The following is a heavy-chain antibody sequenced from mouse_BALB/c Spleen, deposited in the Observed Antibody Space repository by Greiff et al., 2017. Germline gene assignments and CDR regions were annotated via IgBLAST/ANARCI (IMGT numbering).Heavy chain of an antibody. CDR3: ARGGGWLLIDY. D-gene: IGHD2-3*01. CDR2: ISSGSSTI. J-gene: IGHJ2*01. V-gene: IGHV5-17*02. CDR1: GFTFSSFG. Sequence: EVKLMESGGGLVQPGGSRKLSCAASGFTFSSFGMHWVRQTPEKGLEWVAYISSGSSTIYYADTVRGRFTISRDNPKNTLFLQMTGLRSEDTAMYYCARGGGWLLIDYWGQGTTLTVSS.